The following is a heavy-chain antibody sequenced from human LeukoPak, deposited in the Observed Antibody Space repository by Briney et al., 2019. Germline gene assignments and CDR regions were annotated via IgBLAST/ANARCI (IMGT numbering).Heavy chain of an antibody. J-gene: IGHJ4*02. D-gene: IGHD5-18*01. CDR2: ISWNSGSI. CDR1: GFTFDDYA. V-gene: IGHV3-9*03. Sequence: GGSLRLSCAASGFTFDDYAMHWVRHAPGKGLEWVSGISWNSGSIGYADSVKGRFTISRDNAKNSLYLQMNSLRAEDMALYYCAKDNSYGYLDYFDYWGQGTLVTVSS. CDR3: AKDNSYGYLDYFDY.